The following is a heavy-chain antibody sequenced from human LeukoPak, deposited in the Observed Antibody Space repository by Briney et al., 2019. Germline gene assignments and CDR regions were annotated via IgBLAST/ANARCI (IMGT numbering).Heavy chain of an antibody. CDR2: IIPIFGTA. V-gene: IGHV1-69*13. J-gene: IGHJ3*02. CDR1: GGTFSSYA. D-gene: IGHD2-21*02. CDR3: ARDNLEGDCGGDCLNGAFDI. Sequence: SVKVSCKASGGTFSSYAISWVRQAPGQGLEWMGGIIPIFGTANYAQKFQGRVTITADESTSTAYMELSSLRAEDTAVYYCARDNLEGDCGGDCLNGAFDIWGQGTMVTVSS.